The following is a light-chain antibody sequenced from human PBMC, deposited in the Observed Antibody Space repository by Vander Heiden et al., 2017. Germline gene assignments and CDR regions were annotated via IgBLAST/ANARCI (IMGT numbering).Light chain of an antibody. Sequence: QSVLTQPPSASETPGQRVTISCSGSRSNIGSNDVSWYQPLPGTAPKLLIYRSNQQPSGVPDRCSGSRSGTSASLAISGLRSEDEADYYCAAWDDSLSGFVVFGGGTKLTVL. J-gene: IGLJ2*01. CDR2: RSN. CDR3: AAWDDSLSGFVV. V-gene: IGLV1-47*01. CDR1: RSNIGSND.